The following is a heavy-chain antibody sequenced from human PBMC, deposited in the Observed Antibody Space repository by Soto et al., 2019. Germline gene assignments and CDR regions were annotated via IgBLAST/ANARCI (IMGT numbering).Heavy chain of an antibody. CDR3: ARGGKDYYGSGAYNWFDP. Sequence: ASVKVSCKASGGTFSSYAISWVRQAPGQGLEWMGGIIPIFGTANYAQKFQGRVTITADESTSTAYIELSSLGSEDTAVYYCARGGKDYYGSGAYNWFDPWGQGTLVTVSS. J-gene: IGHJ5*02. CDR2: IIPIFGTA. D-gene: IGHD3-10*01. CDR1: GGTFSSYA. V-gene: IGHV1-69*13.